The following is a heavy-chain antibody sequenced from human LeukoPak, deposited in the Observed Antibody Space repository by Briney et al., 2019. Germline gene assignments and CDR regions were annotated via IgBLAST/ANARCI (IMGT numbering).Heavy chain of an antibody. CDR2: IWYDGSNK. J-gene: IGHJ4*02. CDR3: ARGISGWYNGY. V-gene: IGHV3-33*01. Sequence: GGSLRLSCAASGFTFSSYGMHWVRQAPGRGVEWVAVIWYDGSNKYYADSVKGRLTISRDNSKNTLYLQMNSLRAEDTDMYYCARGISGWYNGYWGQGTLVTVSS. D-gene: IGHD6-19*01. CDR1: GFTFSSYG.